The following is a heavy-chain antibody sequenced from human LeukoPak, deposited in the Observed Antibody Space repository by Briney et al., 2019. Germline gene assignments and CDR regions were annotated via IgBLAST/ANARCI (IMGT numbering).Heavy chain of an antibody. CDR3: ARALGYCTNGVYPEDY. CDR1: GGSISSGDYY. J-gene: IGHJ4*02. V-gene: IGHV4-30-4*08. CDR2: IYYSGST. Sequence: SETLSLTCTVSGGSISSGDYYWSWIRQPPGKGLEWIGYIYYSGSTNYNPSLKSRVTISVDTSKNQFSLKLSSVTAADTAVYYCARALGYCTNGVYPEDYWGQGTLVTVSS. D-gene: IGHD2-8*01.